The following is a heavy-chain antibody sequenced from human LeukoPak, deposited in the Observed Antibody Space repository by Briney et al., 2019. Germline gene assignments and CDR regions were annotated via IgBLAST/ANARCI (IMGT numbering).Heavy chain of an antibody. D-gene: IGHD3-16*01. CDR2: ISYDGSNK. Sequence: GGSLRLSCAASGFTFSSYAMHWVRQAPGKGLEWVAVISYDGSNKYYADSVKGRFTISRDNSKNTLYLQMNSLRAEDTAVYYCAKDWIMSVSRWFDPWGQGTLVTVSS. CDR3: AKDWIMSVSRWFDP. J-gene: IGHJ5*02. V-gene: IGHV3-30*04. CDR1: GFTFSSYA.